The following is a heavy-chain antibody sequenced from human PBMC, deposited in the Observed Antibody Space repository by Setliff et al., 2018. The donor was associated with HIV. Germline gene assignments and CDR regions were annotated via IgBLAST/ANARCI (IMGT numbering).Heavy chain of an antibody. CDR2: IYHSGST. CDR1: GGSISSGGYS. D-gene: IGHD2-15*01. CDR3: ARAEGYCSGGSCYRVPFAFDI. J-gene: IGHJ3*02. Sequence: SETLSLTCAVSGGSISSGGYSWSWIRQPPGKGLEWIGYIYHSGSTYYNPSLKSRVTISVDRSKNQFSLKLSSVTAADTAVYYCARAEGYCSGGSCYRVPFAFDIWGQGTMVTVSS. V-gene: IGHV4-30-2*01.